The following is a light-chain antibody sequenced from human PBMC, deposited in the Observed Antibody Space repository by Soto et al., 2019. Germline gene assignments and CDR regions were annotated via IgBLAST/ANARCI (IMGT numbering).Light chain of an antibody. CDR3: ATSDDRLNGFYD. V-gene: IGLV1-47*01. CDR1: TSNIGSNY. CDR2: RNN. Sequence: QSVLTQPPSASGTPGQGVTISCSGSTSNIGSNYVYWYQQLPGTAPKLLIYRNNQRPSGVPDRFSGSKSGTSDSLAISGLRSDDEADSFCATSDDRLNGFYDFGTGTQGTVL. J-gene: IGLJ1*01.